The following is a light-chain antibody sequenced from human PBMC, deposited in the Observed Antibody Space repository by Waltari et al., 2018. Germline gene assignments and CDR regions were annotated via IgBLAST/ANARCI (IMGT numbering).Light chain of an antibody. V-gene: IGKV3-11*01. CDR2: DAS. CDR1: QSVSNY. J-gene: IGKJ5*01. Sequence: EVVLTQSPATLSLSPGERAPLSCRASQSVSNYLAWYQQKPGQAPRLLISDASNRATGIPARFSGSGSGTDFTLTITSLEPEDFALYYCQQRYNWPSITFGQGTRLEIK. CDR3: QQRYNWPSIT.